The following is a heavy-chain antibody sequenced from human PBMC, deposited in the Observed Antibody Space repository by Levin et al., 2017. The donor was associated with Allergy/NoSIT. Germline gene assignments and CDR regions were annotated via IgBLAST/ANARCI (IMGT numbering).Heavy chain of an antibody. CDR3: AGEVAGTSR. J-gene: IGHJ4*02. V-gene: IGHV4-34*01. CDR1: GGSFSGYY. CDR2: INHSGST. D-gene: IGHD6-19*01. Sequence: PGGSLRLSCAVYGGSFSGYYWSWIRQPPGKGLEWIGEINHSGSTNYNPSLKSRVTISVDTSKNQFSLKLSSVTAADTAVYYCAGEVAGTSRWGQGTLVTVSS.